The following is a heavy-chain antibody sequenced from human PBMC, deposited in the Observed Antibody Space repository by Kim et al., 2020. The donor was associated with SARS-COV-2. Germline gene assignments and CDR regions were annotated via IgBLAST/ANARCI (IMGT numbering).Heavy chain of an antibody. D-gene: IGHD2-21*02. Sequence: GGSLRLSCAASGFNFDNYCMHWVRQAPGKGLLWVSRINTDGTNTTYADSVKGRFTISRDNAKSTLYLQMNSLRADDTAVYYCARVNAYCGDDSDRHFDSWGQGTLVTVSS. CDR1: GFNFDNYC. J-gene: IGHJ4*02. CDR2: INTDGTNT. V-gene: IGHV3-74*01. CDR3: ARVNAYCGDDSDRHFDS.